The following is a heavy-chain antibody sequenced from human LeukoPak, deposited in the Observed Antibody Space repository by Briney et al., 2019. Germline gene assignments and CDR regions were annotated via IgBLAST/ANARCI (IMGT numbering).Heavy chain of an antibody. CDR1: GFTFSDYY. J-gene: IGHJ6*03. V-gene: IGHV3-11*01. Sequence: SGGSLRLSCAASGFTFSDYYMSWIRQAPGKGLEWVSYISSSGSTIYYADSVEGRFTISRDNAKNSLYLQMNSLRAEDTAVYYCARSYYYYYYYMDVWGKGTTVTISS. CDR2: ISSSGSTI. CDR3: ARSYYYYYYYMDV.